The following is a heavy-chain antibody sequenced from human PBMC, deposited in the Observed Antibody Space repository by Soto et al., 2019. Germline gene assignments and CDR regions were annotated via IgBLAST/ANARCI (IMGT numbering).Heavy chain of an antibody. CDR2: IIPIFGTA. J-gene: IGHJ4*02. CDR1: GGTFSSYA. Sequence: EASVKVSCKASGGTFSSYAISWVRQAPGQGLEWMGGIIPIFGTANYAQKIQGRVTITADESTSTAYMELSSLRSDDTAVYYCARETQYCSGGSCYSGVLDYWGQGTLVTVS. V-gene: IGHV1-69*13. CDR3: ARETQYCSGGSCYSGVLDY. D-gene: IGHD2-15*01.